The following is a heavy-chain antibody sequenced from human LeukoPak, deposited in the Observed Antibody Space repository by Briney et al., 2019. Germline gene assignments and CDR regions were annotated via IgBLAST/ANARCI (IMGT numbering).Heavy chain of an antibody. CDR2: IYYSGST. J-gene: IGHJ6*02. V-gene: IGHV4-59*01. Sequence: SETLSLTCTVSGGSISSYYWSWIRQPPGKGLVWIGYIYYSGSTDYNPSLKSRVTISVDTSKNQFSLKLSSVTAADTAVYYCARDPGLSTTVVTAGYYYYGMDVWGQGTTVTVSS. D-gene: IGHD4-23*01. CDR1: GGSISSYY. CDR3: ARDPGLSTTVVTAGYYYYGMDV.